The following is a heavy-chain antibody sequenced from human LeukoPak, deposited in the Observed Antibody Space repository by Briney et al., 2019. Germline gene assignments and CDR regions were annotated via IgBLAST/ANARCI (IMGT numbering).Heavy chain of an antibody. V-gene: IGHV3-21*01. CDR3: ARIGLGRDAYNSFDY. J-gene: IGHJ4*02. CDR1: GFTFSNYD. Sequence: PGGSLRLSCAASGFTFSNYDMTWVRQAPGKGLECVSSISATTIYRFSAGSVRGRFTISRDNVENSLYLQMNDLRREDTAVYYCARIGLGRDAYNSFDYWGQGTLVIVSS. CDR2: ISATTIYR. D-gene: IGHD5-24*01.